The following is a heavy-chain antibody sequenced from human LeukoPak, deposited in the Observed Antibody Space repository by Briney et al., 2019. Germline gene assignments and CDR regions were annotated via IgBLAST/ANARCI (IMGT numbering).Heavy chain of an antibody. J-gene: IGHJ3*02. CDR1: GYTFTSYD. V-gene: IGHV1-8*01. CDR3: ARAGFYDSSDAFDI. CDR2: MNPNSGNT. Sequence: ASVKVSCKASGYTFTSYDINWVRQATGQGLEWMGWMNPNSGNTGYAQKFQGRVTITRNTSISTAYMELSSLRSEDTAVYYCARAGFYDSSDAFDIWGQGTMVTVSS. D-gene: IGHD5/OR15-5a*01.